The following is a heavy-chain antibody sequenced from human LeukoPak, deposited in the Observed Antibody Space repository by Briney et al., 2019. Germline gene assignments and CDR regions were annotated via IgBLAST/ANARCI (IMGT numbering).Heavy chain of an antibody. V-gene: IGHV4-61*02. CDR3: ARGSVWWRMDV. Sequence: PSQTLSLTCTVSGGSISSGSYYWSWIRQPAGKGLEWIGRIYTSGSTNYNPSLKSRVTMSVDTSKNQFSLKLSSVTAADTAVYYCARGSVWWRMDVWGKGTTVTISS. J-gene: IGHJ6*03. D-gene: IGHD2-8*02. CDR2: IYTSGST. CDR1: GGSISSGSYY.